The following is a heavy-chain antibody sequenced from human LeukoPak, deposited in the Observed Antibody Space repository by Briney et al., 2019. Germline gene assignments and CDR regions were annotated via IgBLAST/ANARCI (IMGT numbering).Heavy chain of an antibody. CDR3: ARDGKMSSFFDY. CDR2: IHSGGST. Sequence: GGSLRLSCAASGFTVSNNYMSWVRQGPGKGLEWVSIIHSGGSTYYADSVKGRFTISRDNSKNTLYLQMNSLRAEDTVVYYCARDGKMSSFFDYWGQGTLVTVSS. CDR1: GFTVSNNY. J-gene: IGHJ4*02. V-gene: IGHV3-53*01. D-gene: IGHD5/OR15-5a*01.